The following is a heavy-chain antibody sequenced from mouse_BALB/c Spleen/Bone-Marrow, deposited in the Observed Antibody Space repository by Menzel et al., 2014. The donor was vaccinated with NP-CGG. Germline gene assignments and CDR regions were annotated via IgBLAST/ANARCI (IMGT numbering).Heavy chain of an antibody. J-gene: IGHJ1*01. CDR1: GFDFSRYW. D-gene: IGHD4-1*01. Sequence: DVMLVESGGGLVQPGGSLKLSCAAPGFDFSRYWMSWVRQAPGKGLEWIGEINPDSSTINYTPSLKDKFIISRDNAKNTLYLQMSKVRSEDTALYYCAKANWDVSGYFDVWGAGTTVTVSS. V-gene: IGHV4-1*02. CDR2: INPDSSTI. CDR3: AKANWDVSGYFDV.